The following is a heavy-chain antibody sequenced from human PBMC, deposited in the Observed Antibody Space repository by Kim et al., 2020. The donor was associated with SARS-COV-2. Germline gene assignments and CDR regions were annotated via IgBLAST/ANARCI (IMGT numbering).Heavy chain of an antibody. CDR1: GYTFTSYG. D-gene: IGHD3-10*01. Sequence: ASVKVSCKASGYTFTSYGISWVRQAPGQGLEWMGWIGAYNGNTNYAQKLQGRVTMTTDTSTSTAYMELRSLRSDDTAVYYCASQGGLDYYGSGSCLYYWGQGTLVTVSS. CDR2: IGAYNGNT. CDR3: ASQGGLDYYGSGSCLYY. J-gene: IGHJ4*02. V-gene: IGHV1-18*01.